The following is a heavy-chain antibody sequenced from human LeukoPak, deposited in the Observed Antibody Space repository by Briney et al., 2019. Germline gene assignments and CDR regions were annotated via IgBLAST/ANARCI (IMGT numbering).Heavy chain of an antibody. D-gene: IGHD3-10*01. CDR3: AKAPMVRGAVFDY. CDR2: ISGSGGST. CDR1: GFTFSSYA. V-gene: IGHV3-23*01. Sequence: GGSLRLPCAASGFTFSSYAMSWVRQAPGKGLEWVSAISGSGGSTYYADSVKGRFTISRDNSKNTLYLQMNSLRAEDTAVYYCAKAPMVRGAVFDYWGQGTLVTVSS. J-gene: IGHJ4*02.